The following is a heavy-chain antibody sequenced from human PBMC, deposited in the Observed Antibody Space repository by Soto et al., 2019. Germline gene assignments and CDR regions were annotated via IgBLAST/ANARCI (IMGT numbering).Heavy chain of an antibody. Sequence: QVQLVQSGAEVKKPGASVKVSCKTSGYTFTNFGISWVRQAPGQGLEWMGWISAYNGNTNYAQKFQGRVTMTTDTSTSTAYMEVRSLRSYVTAVYHCSRRGTSIDYWGQGTLATVSS. CDR2: ISAYNGNT. CDR3: SRRGTSIDY. J-gene: IGHJ4*02. CDR1: GYTFTNFG. D-gene: IGHD3-16*01. V-gene: IGHV1-18*01.